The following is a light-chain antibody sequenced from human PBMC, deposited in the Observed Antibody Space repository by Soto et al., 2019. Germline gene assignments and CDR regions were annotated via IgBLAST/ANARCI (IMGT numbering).Light chain of an antibody. CDR2: KES. CDR3: QQYNTYSFT. V-gene: IGKV1-5*03. CDR1: QNINNW. Sequence: DIQMTQSPSTLSASVGDRVTITCRASQNINNWLAWYQQKPGKAHKLLIYKESTFESGVPSRFSGSGFGTEFTLTISSLQPDDFATYYCQQYNTYSFTFGPGAKVAIK. J-gene: IGKJ3*01.